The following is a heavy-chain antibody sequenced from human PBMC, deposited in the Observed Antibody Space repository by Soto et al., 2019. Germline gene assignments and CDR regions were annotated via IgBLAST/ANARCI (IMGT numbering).Heavy chain of an antibody. CDR3: ARRGRMGAFDI. V-gene: IGHV4-39*01. D-gene: IGHD1-26*01. Sequence: PSETLSLTCTVSGGSISSSSYYWGWIRQPPGKGLEWIGSIYYSGSTYYNPSLKSRVTISVDTSKNQFSLKLSSVTAADTAVYYCARRGRMGAFDIWGQGTMVTVS. CDR1: GGSISSSSYY. CDR2: IYYSGST. J-gene: IGHJ3*02.